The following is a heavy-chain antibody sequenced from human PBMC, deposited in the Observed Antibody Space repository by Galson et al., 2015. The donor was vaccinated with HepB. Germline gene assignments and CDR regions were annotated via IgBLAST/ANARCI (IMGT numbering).Heavy chain of an antibody. CDR2: IWYDGSKK. J-gene: IGHJ4*02. Sequence: SLRLSCAASRFTFSSYGMHWVRQAPGKGLEWVAVIWYDGSKKYYADSVKGRFTISRDNSKNTLYLQMKSLRAEDTAVYYCARDDSGEQWLIRGFDYWGQGTLVTVSS. CDR1: RFTFSSYG. D-gene: IGHD6-19*01. V-gene: IGHV3-33*01. CDR3: ARDDSGEQWLIRGFDY.